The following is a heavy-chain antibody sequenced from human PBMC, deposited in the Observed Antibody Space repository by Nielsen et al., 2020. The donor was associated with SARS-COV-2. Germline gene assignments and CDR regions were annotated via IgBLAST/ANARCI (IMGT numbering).Heavy chain of an antibody. Sequence: LSLTCAASGFTFNSYAMSWVRQAPGKGLEWVSAISGSGGSTYYADSVKGRFTISRDNSKNTLYLQMNSLRAEDTAVYYCAKGLTRWELVHYWGQGTLVTVSS. D-gene: IGHD1-26*01. CDR2: ISGSGGST. J-gene: IGHJ4*02. CDR3: AKGLTRWELVHY. V-gene: IGHV3-23*01. CDR1: GFTFNSYA.